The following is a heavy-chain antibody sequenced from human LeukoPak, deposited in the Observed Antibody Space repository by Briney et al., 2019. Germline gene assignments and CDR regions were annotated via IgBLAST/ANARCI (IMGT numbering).Heavy chain of an antibody. CDR2: IYHSGST. V-gene: IGHV4-30-2*01. CDR1: GGSISSGGYS. Sequence: PSQTLSLTCAVSGGSISSGGYSWSWIRQPPGKGLEWIGYIYHSGSTYYNPSLKRRVTISVDRSKNQFSLKLSSVTAADTAVYYCARGKYYGSGSYFDYWGQGTLVTVSS. D-gene: IGHD3-10*01. J-gene: IGHJ4*02. CDR3: ARGKYYGSGSYFDY.